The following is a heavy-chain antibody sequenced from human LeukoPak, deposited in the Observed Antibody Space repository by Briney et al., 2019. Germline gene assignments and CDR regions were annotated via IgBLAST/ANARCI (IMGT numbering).Heavy chain of an antibody. CDR1: GFTFRRYW. CDR2: IKEDGSEK. D-gene: IGHD3-22*01. CDR3: ATDQDHGYFRQ. J-gene: IGHJ1*01. Sequence: GGSLRLSCVDSGFTFRRYWMTRVRQAPGKKPEWVANIKEDGSEKYYDDSVRGRFTISRDNAKNTLYLDMNSLRAEDTAVFYCATDQDHGYFRQWGQGTLVIVSS. V-gene: IGHV3-7*01.